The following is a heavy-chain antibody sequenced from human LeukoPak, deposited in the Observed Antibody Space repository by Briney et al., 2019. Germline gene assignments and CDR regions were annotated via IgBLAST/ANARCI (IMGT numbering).Heavy chain of an antibody. V-gene: IGHV4-4*02. CDR1: GGSISSSKW. CDR2: IYHSGST. D-gene: IGHD3-22*01. CDR3: ARGPTYYYDSSGYYRVGYFDY. Sequence: SETLSLTCAVSGGSISSSKWWTWVRQPPGKGLEWIGEIYHSGSTNYNPSLKSRLTISVDRSKNQFSLKLSSVTAADTAVYYCARGPTYYYDSSGYYRVGYFDYWGQGTLVTVSS. J-gene: IGHJ4*02.